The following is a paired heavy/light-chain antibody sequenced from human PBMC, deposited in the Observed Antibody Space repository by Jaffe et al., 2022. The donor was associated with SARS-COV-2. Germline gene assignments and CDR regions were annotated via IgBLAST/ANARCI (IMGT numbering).Heavy chain of an antibody. CDR3: ARCTWGPDF. J-gene: IGHJ4*02. Sequence: EVQLVESGGGLVQPGGSLRLSCAASGYTFTNHWMHWVRQAPGKGLEWVSRIDVDGSDAIYADSVRGRFTISRDNTKNTVYLQMDSLRAEDTAVYYCARCTWGPDFWGQGTLVTVSS. D-gene: IGHD7-27*01. V-gene: IGHV3-74*01. CDR1: GYTFTNHW. CDR2: IDVDGSDA.
Light chain of an antibody. CDR2: KVS. J-gene: IGKJ1*01. CDR3: MQLTQNPVT. CDR1: RSLVHSDGNTY. V-gene: IGKV2-24*01. Sequence: DIVLTQTPLSSPVTLGQPASISCRSGRSLVHSDGNTYLSWLQQRPGQPPRSLIYKVSNRLPGVPDRFSGSGAGTDFTLKISRVEAEDVGVYYCMQLTQNPVTFGQGTKVEI.